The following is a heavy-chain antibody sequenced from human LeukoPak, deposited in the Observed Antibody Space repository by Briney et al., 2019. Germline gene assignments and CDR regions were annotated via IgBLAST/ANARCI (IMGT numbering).Heavy chain of an antibody. V-gene: IGHV4-59*01. D-gene: IGHD3-10*01. CDR3: AREGGSGSNAFDI. CDR2: IYYSGST. Sequence: SETLSLTCTVSGVSISSYYWSWIRQPPGKGLEWVGYIYYSGSTNYNPSLKSRVTISVDTSKNQFSLKLSSVTAADTAVYYCAREGGSGSNAFDIWGQGTMVTVSS. CDR1: GVSISSYY. J-gene: IGHJ3*02.